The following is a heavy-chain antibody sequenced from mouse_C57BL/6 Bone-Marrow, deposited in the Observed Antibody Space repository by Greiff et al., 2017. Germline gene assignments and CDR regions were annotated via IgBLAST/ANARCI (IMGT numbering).Heavy chain of an antibody. CDR2: ISNGGGST. CDR3: ARDEMDY. Sequence: EVQGVESGGGLVQPGGSLKLSCAASGFTFSDYYMYWVRQTPEKRLEWVAYISNGGGSTHYPDTVKGRFTISRDNAKNTLSLQMSRLKSEDTAMYYCARDEMDYWGQGTSVTVSS. V-gene: IGHV5-12*01. J-gene: IGHJ4*01. CDR1: GFTFSDYY.